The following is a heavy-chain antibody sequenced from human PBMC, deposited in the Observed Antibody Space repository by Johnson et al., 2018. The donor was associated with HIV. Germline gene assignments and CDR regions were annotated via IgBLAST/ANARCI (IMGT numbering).Heavy chain of an antibody. J-gene: IGHJ3*02. CDR3: ARGDVGAFDI. CDR2: IRYDGSDE. Sequence: QVQLMESGGGLVQPGGSLRLSCAASGFTFSDYYMSWIRQAPGQGLEWVAFIRYDGSDEYYADSVKGRFTISRDNSKNTLYLQMNSLRAEDTAVFHCARGDVGAFDIWGQGTMVTVSS. D-gene: IGHD1-26*01. V-gene: IGHV3-30*02. CDR1: GFTFSDYY.